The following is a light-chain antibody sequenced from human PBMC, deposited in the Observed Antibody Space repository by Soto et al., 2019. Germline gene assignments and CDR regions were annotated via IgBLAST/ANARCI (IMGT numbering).Light chain of an antibody. CDR3: QSYDSSLSGWI. V-gene: IGLV1-40*01. CDR2: GNI. CDR1: SSNIGAGGD. Sequence: QSVLTQPPSVSGVPGQRVTISCAGSSSNIGAGGDVHWYQHVPGAAPKLLVYGNINRPAGVPDRFSGSKSGTSGSLAITGLQAEDEADYYCQSYDSSLSGWIFGGGTKLTVL. J-gene: IGLJ2*01.